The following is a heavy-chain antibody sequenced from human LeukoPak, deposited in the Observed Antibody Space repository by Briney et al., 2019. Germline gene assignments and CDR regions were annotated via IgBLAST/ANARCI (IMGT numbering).Heavy chain of an antibody. CDR3: GRDLDGSGSYYY. J-gene: IGHJ4*02. D-gene: IGHD3-10*01. CDR1: GYTFNSYG. Sequence: ASVKVSCKASGYTFNSYGINWVRQAPGQGLEWMGWINPYNGNTNYAQKLQGRVTMTTDTSTSTAYMELRSLRSDDTAMYYCGRDLDGSGSYYYWGQGTLVTVSS. CDR2: INPYNGNT. V-gene: IGHV1-18*01.